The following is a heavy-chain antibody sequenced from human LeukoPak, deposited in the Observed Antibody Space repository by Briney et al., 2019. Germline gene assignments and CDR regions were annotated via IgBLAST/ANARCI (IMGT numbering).Heavy chain of an antibody. Sequence: GGSLRLSCAASGFTFSSYGMHWVRQAPGKGLEWVAFIRYDGSNIYYADSVKGRFTISRDNSKNTLYLQMNSLRAEDTAVYYCAKDHSSGWSPHFDYWGQGTLVTVSS. V-gene: IGHV3-30*02. CDR2: IRYDGSNI. CDR3: AKDHSSGWSPHFDY. J-gene: IGHJ4*02. D-gene: IGHD6-19*01. CDR1: GFTFSSYG.